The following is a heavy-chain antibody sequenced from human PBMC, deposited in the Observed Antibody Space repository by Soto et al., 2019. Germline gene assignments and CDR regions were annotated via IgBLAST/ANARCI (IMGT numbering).Heavy chain of an antibody. CDR2: INHSGST. D-gene: IGHD3-3*01. CDR3: ARGSRIDFWSGYYSTPPYYFDY. Sequence: SETLSLTCAVYGGSFSGYYWSWIRQPPGKGLEWIGEINHSGSTNYNPSLKSRVTISVDTSKNQFSLKLSSVTAADTAVYYCARGSRIDFWSGYYSTPPYYFDYWGQGTLVTVSS. CDR1: GGSFSGYY. V-gene: IGHV4-34*01. J-gene: IGHJ4*02.